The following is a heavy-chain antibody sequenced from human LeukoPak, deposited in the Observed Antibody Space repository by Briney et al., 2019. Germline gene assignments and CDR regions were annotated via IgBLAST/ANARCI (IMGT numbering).Heavy chain of an antibody. J-gene: IGHJ5*02. CDR3: ARVVTAAGLDL. CDR1: GGPISGSVT. V-gene: IGHV4-39*07. D-gene: IGHD6-19*01. Sequence: PSETLSLTCTVSGGPISGSVTWGWVRQPPGKGLEWIGNVHYDGRTAPNPSLKSRVTMSLDTSTNQFSLKLHSVTATDTALYYCARVVTAAGLDLWGRGILVTISS. CDR2: VHYDGRT.